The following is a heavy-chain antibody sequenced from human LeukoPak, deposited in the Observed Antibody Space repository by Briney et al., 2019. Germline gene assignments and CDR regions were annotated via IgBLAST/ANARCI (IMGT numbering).Heavy chain of an antibody. V-gene: IGHV4-34*01. CDR1: GGSIRSHY. Sequence: SETLSLTCTVSGGSIRSHYWSWIRQPPGKGLEWIGEINHSGSTNYNPSLKSRVTISVDTSKNQFSLKLSSVTAADTAVYYCARRSKTYYYDSSGYYRYWGQGTLVTVSS. CDR3: ARRSKTYYYDSSGYYRY. J-gene: IGHJ4*02. D-gene: IGHD3-22*01. CDR2: INHSGST.